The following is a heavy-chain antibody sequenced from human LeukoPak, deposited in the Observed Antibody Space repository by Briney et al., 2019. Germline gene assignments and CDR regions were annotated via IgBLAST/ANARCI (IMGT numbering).Heavy chain of an antibody. D-gene: IGHD1-26*01. V-gene: IGHV3-64D*09. Sequence: PGGSLRLSCAASGFTFSNHGMHWVRQAPGKGLEYLSAITGNGGDTYSADSVKGRFNISRDNSKNTMYLQMSSLRAEDTAVYYCVRERQRFQGRWEFFDYWGQGTLVTVDS. CDR2: ITGNGGDT. CDR1: GFTFSNHG. CDR3: VRERQRFQGRWEFFDY. J-gene: IGHJ4*02.